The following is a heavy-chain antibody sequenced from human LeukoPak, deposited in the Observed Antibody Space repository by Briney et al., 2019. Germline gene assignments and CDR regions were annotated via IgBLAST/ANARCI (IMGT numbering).Heavy chain of an antibody. CDR3: AREPSAYSSYDY. D-gene: IGHD4-4*01. CDR2: INHSGST. Sequence: SETLSLTCAVYGGSFSGYYWSWIRQPPGKGLEWIGEINHSGSTNYNPSLKSRVTISVDTSKNQFSLKLSSVTAEDTAVYYCAREPSAYSSYDYWGQGTLVTVSS. J-gene: IGHJ4*02. CDR1: GGSFSGYY. V-gene: IGHV4-34*01.